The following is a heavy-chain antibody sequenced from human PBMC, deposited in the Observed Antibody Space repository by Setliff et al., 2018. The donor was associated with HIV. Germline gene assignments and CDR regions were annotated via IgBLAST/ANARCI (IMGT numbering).Heavy chain of an antibody. J-gene: IGHJ4*02. V-gene: IGHV1-69*10. D-gene: IGHD2-15*01. CDR1: RGTFTSYA. CDR3: ARGWMATLNGPLAY. CDR2: IISILNVA. Sequence: GASVKVSCKTSRGTFTSYAFTWVRQAPGQGLEWMGGIISILNVATYAQKFQGRVTITADTSTGTAYMDLSSLRYEDTAVYYCARGWMATLNGPLAYWGQGTLVTVSS.